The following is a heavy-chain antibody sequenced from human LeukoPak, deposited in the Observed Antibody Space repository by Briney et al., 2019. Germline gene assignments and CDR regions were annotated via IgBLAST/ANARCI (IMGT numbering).Heavy chain of an antibody. V-gene: IGHV3-11*06. CDR1: GFTFSDYY. CDR2: ISSSSSYT. Sequence: PGGSRRLSCAASGFTFSDYYMSWIRQAPGKGLEWVSYISSSSSYTNYADSVKGRFTISRDNAKNSLYLQMNSLRAEDTAVYYCARVRSYGSYYFDYWGQGTLVTVSS. CDR3: ARVRSYGSYYFDY. J-gene: IGHJ4*02. D-gene: IGHD5-18*01.